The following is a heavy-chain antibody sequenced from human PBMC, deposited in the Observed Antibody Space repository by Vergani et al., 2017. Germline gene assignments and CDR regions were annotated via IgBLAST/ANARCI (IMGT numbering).Heavy chain of an antibody. D-gene: IGHD6-19*01. J-gene: IGHJ5*02. Sequence: EVQLLESGGGLVQPGGSLRLSCAASGFTFSSYAMSWVRQAPGKGLEWVSAISGSGGSTYYADSVKGRFTISRDNSKNTLYLQMNSLRAEDTAVYYCAKSNGAVAGTVVWFDPWGQGTLVTVSS. CDR2: ISGSGGST. CDR3: AKSNGAVAGTVVWFDP. CDR1: GFTFSSYA. V-gene: IGHV3-23*01.